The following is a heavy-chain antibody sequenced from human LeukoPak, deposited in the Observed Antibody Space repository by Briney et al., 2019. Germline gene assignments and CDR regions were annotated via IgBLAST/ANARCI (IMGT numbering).Heavy chain of an antibody. CDR2: FETEDGES. D-gene: IGHD5-18*01. V-gene: IGHV1-24*01. CDR1: GYTLTELS. CDR3: TAGRRYSLFDY. Sequence: ASVKVSFHVSGYTLTELSLHGVRQAPGKGLEWMGVFETEDGESLYAQNFQGRVTTTEDKSTDTAYMELSSLSSEDTAVYYCTAGRRYSLFDYWGQGTLVIVSS. J-gene: IGHJ4*02.